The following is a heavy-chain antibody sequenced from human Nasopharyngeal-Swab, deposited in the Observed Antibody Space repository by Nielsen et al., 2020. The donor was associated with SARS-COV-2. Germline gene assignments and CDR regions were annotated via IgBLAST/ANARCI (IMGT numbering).Heavy chain of an antibody. J-gene: IGHJ4*02. D-gene: IGHD6-6*01. Sequence: GESLKISCAASGFTFSSYAMSWVRQAPGKGLEWVSAISGSGGSTYYADSVKGRFTISRDNSKNTLYLQMNSLRAEDTAVYYCAKDYHGSSPYDYWGQGTLVTVSP. V-gene: IGHV3-23*01. CDR3: AKDYHGSSPYDY. CDR1: GFTFSSYA. CDR2: ISGSGGST.